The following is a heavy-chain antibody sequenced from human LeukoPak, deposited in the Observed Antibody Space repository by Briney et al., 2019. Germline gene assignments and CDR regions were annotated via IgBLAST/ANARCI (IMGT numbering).Heavy chain of an antibody. Sequence: GGSLRLYCAASGFTFSSYGMHWVRQAPGKGLEWVAVISYDGSNKYYADSVKGRFTISRDNSKNTLYLQMNSLRAEDTAVYYCAKDRQQLGQFDDWGQGTLVTVSS. V-gene: IGHV3-30*18. CDR1: GFTFSSYG. D-gene: IGHD6-13*01. CDR3: AKDRQQLGQFDD. J-gene: IGHJ4*02. CDR2: ISYDGSNK.